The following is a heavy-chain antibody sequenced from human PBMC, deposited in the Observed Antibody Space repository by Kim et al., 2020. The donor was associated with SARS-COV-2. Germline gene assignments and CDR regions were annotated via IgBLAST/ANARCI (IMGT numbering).Heavy chain of an antibody. J-gene: IGHJ4*02. CDR1: GGSISSYY. Sequence: SETLSLTCTVSGGSISSYYWSWIRQPPGKGLEWIGYIYYSGSTNYNPSLKSRVTISVDTSKNQCSLKLSSVTAADTAVYYCARDRGEQWPWWFDYWGQGALVTVSS. D-gene: IGHD6-19*01. CDR2: IYYSGST. CDR3: ARDRGEQWPWWFDY. V-gene: IGHV4-59*01.